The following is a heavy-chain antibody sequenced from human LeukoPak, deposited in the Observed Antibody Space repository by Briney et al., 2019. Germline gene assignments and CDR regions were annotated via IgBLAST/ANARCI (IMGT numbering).Heavy chain of an antibody. Sequence: PSETLSLSCTVSGGSISSYYWSWIRQPPGKGLEWIGYIYYSGTTNYNPSLKSRVTISVDTSKNQFSLKLSSVTAADTAVYYCARGVYIAAAQYGYWGQGTLVSVSS. CDR3: ARGVYIAAAQYGY. CDR1: GGSISSYY. CDR2: IYYSGTT. V-gene: IGHV4-59*01. J-gene: IGHJ4*02. D-gene: IGHD6-13*01.